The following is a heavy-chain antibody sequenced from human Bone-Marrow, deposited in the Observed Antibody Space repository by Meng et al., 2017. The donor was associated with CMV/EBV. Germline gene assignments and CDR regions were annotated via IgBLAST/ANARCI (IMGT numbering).Heavy chain of an antibody. J-gene: IGHJ5*02. CDR1: GFTFSTYW. V-gene: IGHV3-7*01. Sequence: GESLKISCSASGFTFSTYWMNWVRQAPGKGLEWVASIKKDGSEEYAVDSVKGRFTISRDNAKNSLYLQMNSLRVEDTAQYYCVRDREIVGAPTPYNWFDHWGQGTLVTVSS. D-gene: IGHD2-2*01. CDR3: VRDREIVGAPTPYNWFDH. CDR2: IKKDGSEE.